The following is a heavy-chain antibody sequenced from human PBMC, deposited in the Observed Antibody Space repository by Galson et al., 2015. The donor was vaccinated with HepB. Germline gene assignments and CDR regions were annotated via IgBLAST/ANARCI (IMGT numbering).Heavy chain of an antibody. D-gene: IGHD3-3*01. J-gene: IGHJ4*02. CDR3: ARDDFWSGFLVD. Sequence: SETLSLTCTVSGGSVSNYYWSWIRQPPGKGLEWTTSISNSGSTNFNPSLKSRVTISIDTSKNQFSLKLSSVTAADTAVYYCARDDFWSGFLVDWGQGILVTVSS. CDR1: GGSVSNYY. CDR2: ISNSGST. V-gene: IGHV4-59*02.